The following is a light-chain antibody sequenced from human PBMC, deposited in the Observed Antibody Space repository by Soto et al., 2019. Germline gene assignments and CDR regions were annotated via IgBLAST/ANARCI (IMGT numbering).Light chain of an antibody. CDR3: HQYDSYFRT. V-gene: IGKV1-5*03. CDR1: QSISSW. J-gene: IGKJ1*01. CDR2: KAS. Sequence: DIQMTQSPSTLSASVGDRVTITCRASQSISSWLAWYQQKPGKAPNLLIYKASSLESGVPSRFSGSGSGTEFTLTISSLQPDDFATYYCHQYDSYFRTFGQGTKVEIK.